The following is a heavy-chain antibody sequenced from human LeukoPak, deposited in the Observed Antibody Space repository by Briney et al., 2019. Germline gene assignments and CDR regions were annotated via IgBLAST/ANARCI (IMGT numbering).Heavy chain of an antibody. CDR1: GFTFSSYSM. CDR3: ARSEEGRFYDSAGYCEPFDL. CDR2: IYHSGST. D-gene: IGHD2-15*01. J-gene: IGHJ3*01. V-gene: IGHV4-4*02. Sequence: GSLRLSCAASGFTFSSYSMNWVRQAPGKGLEWIGEIYHSGSTYYNPSLKSRVTISIDKSKNQFSLKVTSVTAADTAIYYCARSEEGRFYDSAGYCEPFDLWGQGIMVIVSS.